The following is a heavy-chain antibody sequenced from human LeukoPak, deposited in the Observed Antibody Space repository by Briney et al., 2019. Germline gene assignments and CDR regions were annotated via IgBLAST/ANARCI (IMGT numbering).Heavy chain of an antibody. CDR1: GGSISSYY. Sequence: SETLSLTCTFSGGSISSYYWSWIRQPPGKGLEWIGYIDYRGSTNYNPSLKSRVTISVDTSKNQFSLKLSSVTAADTAVYYCARDTVTGTTPGTFDYWGQGTLVTVSS. CDR3: ARDTVTGTTPGTFDY. CDR2: IDYRGST. J-gene: IGHJ4*02. D-gene: IGHD1-20*01. V-gene: IGHV4-59*01.